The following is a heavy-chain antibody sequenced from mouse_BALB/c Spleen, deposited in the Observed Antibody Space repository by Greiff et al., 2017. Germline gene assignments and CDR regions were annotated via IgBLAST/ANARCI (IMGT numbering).Heavy chain of an antibody. D-gene: IGHD1-1*01. J-gene: IGHJ3*01. CDR1: GYSITSGYY. Sequence: DVQLQESGPGLVKPSQSLSLTCSVTGYSITSGYYWNWIRQFPGNKLEWMGYISYDGSNNYNPSLKNRISITRDTSKNQFFLKLNSVTTEDTATYYCATRGSSYGFAYWGQGTLVTVSA. V-gene: IGHV3-6*02. CDR3: ATRGSSYGFAY. CDR2: ISYDGSN.